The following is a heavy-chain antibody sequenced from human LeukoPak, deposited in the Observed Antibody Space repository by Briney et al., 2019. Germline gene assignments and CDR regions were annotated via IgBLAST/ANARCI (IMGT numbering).Heavy chain of an antibody. CDR1: GFTFSSYG. D-gene: IGHD6-6*01. CDR3: AKARGRQLGGKYFDY. Sequence: GGSLRLSCAASGFTFSSYGMHWVRQAPGKGLEWVAFIRYDGSNKYYADSVKGRFTISRDNSKNTLDLQMNSLRAEDTAVYYCAKARGRQLGGKYFDYWGQGTLVTVSS. J-gene: IGHJ4*02. CDR2: IRYDGSNK. V-gene: IGHV3-30*02.